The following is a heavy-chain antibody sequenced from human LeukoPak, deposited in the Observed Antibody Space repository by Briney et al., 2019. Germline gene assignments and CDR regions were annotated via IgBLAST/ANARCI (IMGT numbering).Heavy chain of an antibody. CDR3: ARSPTDSSGWYSY. J-gene: IGHJ4*02. V-gene: IGHV1-46*01. CDR2: IYPRDGST. CDR1: GYTFTSNY. Sequence: ASVKVSCKASGYTFTSNYIHWVRQAPGQGLEWMGMIYPRDGSTSYAQKFQGRVTVTRDTSTSTVHMELSGLRSEDTAAYYCARSPTDSSGWYSYWGQGTLVTVSS. D-gene: IGHD6-19*01.